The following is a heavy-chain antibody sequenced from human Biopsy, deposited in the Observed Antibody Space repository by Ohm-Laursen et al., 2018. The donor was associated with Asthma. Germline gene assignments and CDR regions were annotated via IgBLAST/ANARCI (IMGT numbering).Heavy chain of an antibody. CDR3: VRAVRNEQWLAPFDY. CDR2: VYWTGST. Sequence: PGTLSLTCSVYGGSISSFYWSWIRQSPEKGLDWMGYVYWTGSTNYNPSLKSRITMPVDTSKNRMFLELTSVTAADTAIYYCVRAVRNEQWLAPFDYWGQGKPVTVSS. CDR1: GGSISSFY. J-gene: IGHJ4*02. D-gene: IGHD6-19*01. V-gene: IGHV4-59*01.